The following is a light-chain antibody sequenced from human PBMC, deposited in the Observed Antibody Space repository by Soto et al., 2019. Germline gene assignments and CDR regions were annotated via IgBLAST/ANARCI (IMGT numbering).Light chain of an antibody. V-gene: IGKV3-20*01. Sequence: EIVLSQSPGALSLSPGERDTLSCRASQSVSSSYLAWYQQKPGQAPRLLIYGASSRATGIPDRFSGSGSGTDFTLTISRLEPEDFAVYYCQQFASSPRTFGRGTKVDI. CDR2: GAS. J-gene: IGKJ1*01. CDR1: QSVSSSY. CDR3: QQFASSPRT.